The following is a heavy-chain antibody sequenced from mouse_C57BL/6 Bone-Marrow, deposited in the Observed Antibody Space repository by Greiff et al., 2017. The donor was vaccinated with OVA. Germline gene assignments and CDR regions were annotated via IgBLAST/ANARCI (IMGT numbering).Heavy chain of an antibody. CDR2: IYPGNSDT. D-gene: IGHD2-12*01. V-gene: IGHV1-5*01. Sequence: VQLQQSGTVLARPGASVQMSCKTSGYTFTSYWMHWVKQRPGQGLDWIGAIYPGNSDTSYNQKFKGKAKLTAVTSASTAYMELSSLTNEDSAVYYCTRWVYYRDYYAMDYWGQGTSVTVSS. J-gene: IGHJ4*01. CDR3: TRWVYYRDYYAMDY. CDR1: GYTFTSYW.